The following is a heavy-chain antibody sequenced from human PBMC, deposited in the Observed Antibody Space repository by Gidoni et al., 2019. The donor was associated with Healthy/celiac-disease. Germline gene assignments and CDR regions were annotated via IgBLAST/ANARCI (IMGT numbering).Heavy chain of an antibody. D-gene: IGHD6-13*01. CDR3: AKLGVSSWYFDY. CDR1: GCSFSRYA. Sequence: EVQLLESGGGLVQPGGSLRLSCAASGCSFSRYAMSWVRQAPRKGLEWVSAISGSGGSTYYADSVKGRFTISRDNSKNTLYLQMNGLRAEDTAVYYCAKLGVSSWYFDYWGQGTLVTVSS. V-gene: IGHV3-23*01. J-gene: IGHJ4*02. CDR2: ISGSGGST.